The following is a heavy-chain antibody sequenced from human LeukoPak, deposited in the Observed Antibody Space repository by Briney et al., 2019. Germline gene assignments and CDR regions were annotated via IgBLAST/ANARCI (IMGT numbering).Heavy chain of an antibody. CDR2: ISSSGSTI. J-gene: IGHJ4*02. V-gene: IGHV3-11*01. CDR3: ARVDILYYYGSGSYYNGPFDY. D-gene: IGHD3-10*01. CDR1: GFTFSDYY. Sequence: GGSLRLSCAASGFTFSDYYMSWIRQAPGKGLEWVSYISSSGSTIYYADSVKGRFTISRDNAKNSLYLQMNSLRAEDTAVYYCARVDILYYYGSGSYYNGPFDYWGQGTLVTVSS.